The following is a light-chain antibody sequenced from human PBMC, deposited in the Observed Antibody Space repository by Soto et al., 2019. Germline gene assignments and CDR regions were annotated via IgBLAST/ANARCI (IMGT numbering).Light chain of an antibody. Sequence: EIVLTQSPATLSLSPGERATLSCRASQSVSSSLGWYQQKPGQPPRLLIYDASKRVTGIPARFSGSGSGTDFTLAISSLEPEDFAVYFCQQRTDGLTFGQGTKVEIK. CDR1: QSVSSS. V-gene: IGKV3-11*01. J-gene: IGKJ1*01. CDR3: QQRTDGLT. CDR2: DAS.